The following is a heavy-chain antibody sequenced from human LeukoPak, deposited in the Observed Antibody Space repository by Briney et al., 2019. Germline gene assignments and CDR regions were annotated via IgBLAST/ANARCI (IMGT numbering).Heavy chain of an antibody. CDR1: GFTFSSYS. J-gene: IGHJ6*04. CDR3: ASNYYYYYGMDV. V-gene: IGHV3-21*01. CDR2: ISSSSSYI. Sequence: SGGSLRLSCAASGFTFSSYSKNWVRQAPGKGLEWVSSISSSSSYIYYADSVKGRFTISRDNAKNSLYLQMNSLRAEDTAVYYCASNYYYYYGMDVWGKGTTVTVSS.